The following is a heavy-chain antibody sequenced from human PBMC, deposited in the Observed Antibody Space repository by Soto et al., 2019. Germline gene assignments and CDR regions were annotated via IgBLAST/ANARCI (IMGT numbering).Heavy chain of an antibody. CDR1: GFTFRSYG. J-gene: IGHJ3*02. D-gene: IGHD1-26*01. CDR3: AREGMVGATRRDAFDS. CDR2: IWYDGSNK. Sequence: GGSLRLSCAASGFTFRSYGMHWVRQAPGKGLEWVAVIWYDGSNKDYADSVKARVTISRDKSKNTLYLQMNSLRAQDTAVYYCAREGMVGATRRDAFDSWGQGTMVTVSS. V-gene: IGHV3-33*01.